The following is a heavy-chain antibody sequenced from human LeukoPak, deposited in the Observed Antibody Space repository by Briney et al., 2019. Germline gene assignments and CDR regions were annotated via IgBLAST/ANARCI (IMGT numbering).Heavy chain of an antibody. Sequence: SVKVSCKASGFTFTSSAMQWVRQARGQRLEWIGWIVVGSGNTNYAQKFQERVTITRDTSTKTAYMELSSLRSEDTAVYYCARMTVSGRDNWFDPWGQGTLVTVSS. CDR1: GFTFTSSA. CDR2: IVVGSGNT. J-gene: IGHJ5*02. D-gene: IGHD6-19*01. V-gene: IGHV1-58*02. CDR3: ARMTVSGRDNWFDP.